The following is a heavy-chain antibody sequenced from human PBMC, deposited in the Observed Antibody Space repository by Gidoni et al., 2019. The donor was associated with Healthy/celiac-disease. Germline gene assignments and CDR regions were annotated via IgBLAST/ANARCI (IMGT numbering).Heavy chain of an antibody. CDR3: TRETWGGYSGSYPQH. CDR2: IRSKAYGGTT. J-gene: IGHJ1*01. V-gene: IGHV3-49*02. D-gene: IGHD1-26*01. Sequence: EWVGFIRSKAYGGTTEYAASVKGRFTISRDDSKSIAYLQMNSLKTEDTAVYYCTRETWGGYSGSYPQHWGQGTLVTVSS.